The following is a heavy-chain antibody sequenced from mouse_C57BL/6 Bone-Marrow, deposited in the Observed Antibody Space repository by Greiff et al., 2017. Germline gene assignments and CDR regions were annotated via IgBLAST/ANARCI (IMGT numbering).Heavy chain of an antibody. V-gene: IGHV1-4*01. CDR3: ARGGSFDY. Sequence: QVQLQQSGAELARPGASVKMSCKASGYTFTSYTMHWVKQRPGQGLAWIGYINPSSGYTKSNQKFKAKATLPADKSSSTAYMQLSSLTSEDSAVYYCARGGSFDYWGQGTTLTVSS. CDR2: INPSSGYT. CDR1: GYTFTSYT. J-gene: IGHJ2*01. D-gene: IGHD1-1*01.